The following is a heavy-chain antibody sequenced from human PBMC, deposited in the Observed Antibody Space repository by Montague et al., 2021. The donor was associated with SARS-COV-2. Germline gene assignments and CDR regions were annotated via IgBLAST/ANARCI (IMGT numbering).Heavy chain of an antibody. V-gene: IGHV3-74*01. Sequence: SLRLSCAASGFTFRSYWMHWVRQVPGRGPVWVSRIKPDGTSTHYAASVKGRFIISRDNARNTLSLQMTNMRADDTANCVRPLWFGDSDYYFESWGQGTLVTVSS. CDR3: PLWFGDSDYYFES. D-gene: IGHD3-10*01. J-gene: IGHJ4*02. CDR2: IKPDGTST. CDR1: GFTFRSYW.